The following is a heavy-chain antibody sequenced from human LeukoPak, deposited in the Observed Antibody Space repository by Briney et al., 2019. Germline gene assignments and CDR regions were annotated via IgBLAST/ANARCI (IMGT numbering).Heavy chain of an antibody. CDR1: GYTFTGYY. CDR3: ASVSGSYFDAFDI. V-gene: IGHV1-2*02. Sequence: GASVKVSCKASGYTFTGYYMHWVRQAPGQGLEWMGWINPNSGGTNYAQKFQGRVTMARDTSISAAYMELSRLRSDDTAVYYCASVSGSYFDAFDIWGQGTMVTVSS. J-gene: IGHJ3*02. D-gene: IGHD1-26*01. CDR2: INPNSGGT.